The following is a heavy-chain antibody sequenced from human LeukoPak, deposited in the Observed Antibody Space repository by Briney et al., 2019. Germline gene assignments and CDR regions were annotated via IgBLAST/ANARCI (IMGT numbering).Heavy chain of an antibody. CDR1: GDTFTDYA. J-gene: IGHJ4*02. D-gene: IGHD5-24*01. CDR2: VIPILGTA. V-gene: IGHV1-69*04. Sequence: AVKVSCKASGDTFTDYAISWVRQAPGQGLEWVGRVIPILGTANYAQRFQGRVTMTRDTSTSTVYMELSSLRSEDTAVYYCARVEMATIDFDYWGQGTLVTVSS. CDR3: ARVEMATIDFDY.